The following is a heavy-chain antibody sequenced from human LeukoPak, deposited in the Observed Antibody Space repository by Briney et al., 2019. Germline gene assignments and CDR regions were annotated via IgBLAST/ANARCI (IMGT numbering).Heavy chain of an antibody. D-gene: IGHD3-10*01. CDR1: GFSVNSKY. V-gene: IGHV3-66*01. CDR2: IYSAGNA. CDR3: ATDFRYDST. Sequence: GGPLRLSCAASGFSVNSKYMSWVRQAPGKGLEWVSVIYSAGNAYYADSVKGRFTISRDTSKNALYLQMSSLRAEDTAVYYCATDFRYDSTWGQGTLVTVSS. J-gene: IGHJ4*02.